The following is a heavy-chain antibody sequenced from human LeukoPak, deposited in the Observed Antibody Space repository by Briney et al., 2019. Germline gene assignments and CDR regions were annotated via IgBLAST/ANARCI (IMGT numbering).Heavy chain of an antibody. D-gene: IGHD4-17*01. CDR2: INPNSGGT. CDR1: GYTFTGYY. Sequence: ASVKVSCKASGYTFTGYYMHWVRQAPGQGLEWMGWINPNSGGTNYAQKFQGRVTTTRDTSISTAYLELSRLRSDDTAVYYCARVLTPHRRNYGDYEDYWGQGTLVTVSS. J-gene: IGHJ4*02. V-gene: IGHV1-2*02. CDR3: ARVLTPHRRNYGDYEDY.